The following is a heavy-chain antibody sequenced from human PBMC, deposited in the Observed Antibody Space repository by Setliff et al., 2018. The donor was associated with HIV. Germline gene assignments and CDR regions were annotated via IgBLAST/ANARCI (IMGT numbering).Heavy chain of an antibody. J-gene: IGHJ4*02. Sequence: SETLSLTCAVYGGSFSNYCWSWIRQAPGKGLEWIGEANTAGVAHYNPSLESRVAISLDTSKSQVSLRLNYVTAADSALYYCARAPLSGGLSSPRSYFDYWGPGTLVTVSS. CDR1: GGSFSNYC. V-gene: IGHV4-34*01. CDR2: ANTAGVA. CDR3: ARAPLSGGLSSPRSYFDY. D-gene: IGHD2-15*01.